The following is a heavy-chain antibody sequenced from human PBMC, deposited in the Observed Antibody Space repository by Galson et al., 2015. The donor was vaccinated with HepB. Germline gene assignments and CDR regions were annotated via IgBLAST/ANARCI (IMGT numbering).Heavy chain of an antibody. CDR3: ARDSYSSHLNWFDP. Sequence: SLRLSCAASGFTFSSYSMNWVRQAPGKGLEWVSYISSSSSTIYYADSVKGRFTISRDNAKNSLYLQMNSLRAEDTAVYYCARDSYSSHLNWFDPWGQGTLVTVSS. CDR1: GFTFSSYS. CDR2: ISSSSSTI. J-gene: IGHJ5*02. V-gene: IGHV3-48*01. D-gene: IGHD6-13*01.